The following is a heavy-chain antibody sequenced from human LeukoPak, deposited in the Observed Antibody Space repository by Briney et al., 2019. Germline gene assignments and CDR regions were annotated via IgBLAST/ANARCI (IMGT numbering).Heavy chain of an antibody. D-gene: IGHD6-19*01. CDR3: ARTVVAGYVQGPFDY. CDR2: INPSGGST. V-gene: IGHV1-46*01. Sequence: ASVKVSCKASGYTFTSYYMHWVRQAPGQGLEWMGIINPSGGSTSYAQKFQGRVTMTRDTSTSTVYVELSSLRSEDTAVYYCARTVVAGYVQGPFDYWGQGTLVTVSS. J-gene: IGHJ4*02. CDR1: GYTFTSYY.